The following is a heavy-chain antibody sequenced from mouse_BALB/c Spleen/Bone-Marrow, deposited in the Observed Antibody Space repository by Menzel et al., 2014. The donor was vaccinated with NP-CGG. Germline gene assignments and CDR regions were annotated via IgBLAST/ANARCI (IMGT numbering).Heavy chain of an antibody. CDR3: ARKGAMITHYYAMDY. CDR1: GFTFSSFG. J-gene: IGHJ4*01. V-gene: IGHV5-17*02. Sequence: EVHLVESGGGLVQPGGSRKLSCAASGFTFSSFGMHWVRQAPEKGLEWVAYISNGSSTIYYAVTAKGRFTISRDNPKNPLFLQMTSLRSEDTAMYYCARKGAMITHYYAMDYWGQGTSVTVSS. D-gene: IGHD2-4*01. CDR2: ISNGSSTI.